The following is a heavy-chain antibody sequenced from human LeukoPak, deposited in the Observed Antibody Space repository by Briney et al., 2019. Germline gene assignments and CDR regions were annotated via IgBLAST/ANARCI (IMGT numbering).Heavy chain of an antibody. Sequence: GGSLRLSCAASGFTFSSYAMSWVRQAPGKGLEWVSGISASGGTYYTDSVKGRFTISRDNSKNTLYLQMNGLRAEDTAVYYCAKGGVPEYCSGGSCYSFDYWGQGTLVTVSS. V-gene: IGHV3-23*01. CDR1: GFTFSSYA. J-gene: IGHJ4*02. CDR3: AKGGVPEYCSGGSCYSFDY. D-gene: IGHD2-15*01. CDR2: ISASGGT.